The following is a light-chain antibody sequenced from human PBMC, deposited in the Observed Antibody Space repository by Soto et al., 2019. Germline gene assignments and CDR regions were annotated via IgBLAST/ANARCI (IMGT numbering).Light chain of an antibody. CDR2: GNS. CDR1: SSNIGAGYD. CDR3: CSYAGSRGLV. Sequence: QSVLTQPPSVSGAPGQRVTISCTGSSSNIGAGYDVHWYQQFPGTAPKLLIYGNSNRPSGVPDRFSGSKSGTSASLTISGLQAEDEADYYCCSYAGSRGLVFGGGTQLTVL. V-gene: IGLV1-40*01. J-gene: IGLJ2*01.